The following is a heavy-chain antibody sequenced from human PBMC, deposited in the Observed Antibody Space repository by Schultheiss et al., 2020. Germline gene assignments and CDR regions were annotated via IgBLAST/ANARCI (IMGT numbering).Heavy chain of an antibody. D-gene: IGHD4-17*01. CDR1: GYTFTGYY. CDR2: INPNSGGT. V-gene: IGHV1-2*02. Sequence: ASVKVSCKASGYTFTGYYMHWVRQAPGQGLEWMGWINPNSGGTNYAQKFQGRVTMTRDTSISTAYMQLRSLRSDDTAVYYCARDDYAINSPFFFQHWGQGTLVTVSS. CDR3: ARDDYAINSPFFFQH. J-gene: IGHJ1*01.